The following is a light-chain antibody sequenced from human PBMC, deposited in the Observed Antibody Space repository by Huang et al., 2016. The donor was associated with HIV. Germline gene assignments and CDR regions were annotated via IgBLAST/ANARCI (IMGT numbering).Light chain of an antibody. Sequence: AIRITQSPSSLSASTGDRVTITCRTSQDVSDYLAWYQQKPGRAPNLVMYSASTFHVAVPSRFSGNGSATDFSLTINCLQSEDFATYYCQQYYVFPWTFGQGTKVEI. CDR2: SAS. J-gene: IGKJ1*01. CDR3: QQYYVFPWT. CDR1: QDVSDY. V-gene: IGKV1-8*01.